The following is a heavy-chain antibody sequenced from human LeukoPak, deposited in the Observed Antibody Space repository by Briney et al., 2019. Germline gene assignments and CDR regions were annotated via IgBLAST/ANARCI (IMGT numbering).Heavy chain of an antibody. D-gene: IGHD5-18*01. J-gene: IGHJ3*02. CDR3: AKPPGYNFGNVFAI. CDR2: IGTTI. V-gene: IGHV3-48*01. Sequence: WGSLCLSCAASGFPFSSFSMNWVRQAPGKGLEWVSYIGTTIYYADSVKGRFTISRDNSKNTLYLQMNSLRAEDTAVYYCAKPPGYNFGNVFAIWGQGTVVTVSS. CDR1: GFPFSSFS.